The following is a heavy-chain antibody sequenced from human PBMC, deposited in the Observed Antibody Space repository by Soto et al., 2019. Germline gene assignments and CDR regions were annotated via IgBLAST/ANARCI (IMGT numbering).Heavy chain of an antibody. Sequence: QVQLVQSGAEVKKPGASVKVSCKASGYTFTSYDINWVRQATGQGLEWMGWMNPNSGNTGYAQKFQGRVTMTRNTSIGTAYMGLSRLRSEDTAVYYCARGERILWFGESSYYYYYGMDVWGQGTTVTVSS. CDR1: GYTFTSYD. CDR3: ARGERILWFGESSYYYYYGMDV. CDR2: MNPNSGNT. J-gene: IGHJ6*02. D-gene: IGHD3-10*01. V-gene: IGHV1-8*01.